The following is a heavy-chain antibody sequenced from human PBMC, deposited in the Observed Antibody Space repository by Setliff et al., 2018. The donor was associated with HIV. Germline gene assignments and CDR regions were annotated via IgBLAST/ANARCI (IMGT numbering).Heavy chain of an antibody. CDR3: ARRIDDSGSFPDKNWFDT. D-gene: IGHD3-10*01. CDR1: GDSISSYS. J-gene: IGHJ5*02. V-gene: IGHV4-4*09. Sequence: SETLSLTCTVSGDSISSYSWNWIRQSPGGGLEWIGFIFSSGSTKYNPSLQSRVTMSIDTSKNQFSLRLTSVTAEDTAVYYCARRIDDSGSFPDKNWFDTWGQGSLVTGSS. CDR2: IFSSGST.